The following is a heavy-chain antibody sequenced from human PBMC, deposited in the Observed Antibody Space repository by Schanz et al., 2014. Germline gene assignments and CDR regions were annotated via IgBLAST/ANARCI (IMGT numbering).Heavy chain of an antibody. D-gene: IGHD1-1*01. J-gene: IGHJ4*02. CDR3: ARDRRNADLDY. Sequence: EVQLLESGGGLIQPGGSLRLSCAASGFTFSSHWMHWVRQDPGKGLVWVSRIKSDGSSTSYADSVKGRFTISRDNAKNSLYLEMNSLRAEDTALYYCARDRRNADLDYWGQGTLVTVSS. CDR2: IKSDGSST. CDR1: GFTFSSHW. V-gene: IGHV3-74*01.